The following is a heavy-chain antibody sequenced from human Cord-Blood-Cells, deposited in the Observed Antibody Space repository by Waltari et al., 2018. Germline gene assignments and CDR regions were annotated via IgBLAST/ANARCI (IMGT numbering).Heavy chain of an antibody. D-gene: IGHD7-27*01. CDR2: INPSGGST. CDR3: ARDRKLGKEAARNAFDI. CDR1: GYTFTSYY. J-gene: IGHJ3*02. V-gene: IGHV1-46*03. Sequence: QVQLVQSGAEVKKPGASVKVSCKASGYTFTSYYMNGVRPAPGQGLEWMGIINPSGGSTSYAQKFQGRVTMTRDTSTSTVYMELSSLRSEDTAVYYCARDRKLGKEAARNAFDIWGQGTMVTVSS.